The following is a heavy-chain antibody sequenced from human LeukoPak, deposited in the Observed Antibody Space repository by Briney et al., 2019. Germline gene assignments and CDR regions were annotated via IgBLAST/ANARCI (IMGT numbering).Heavy chain of an antibody. Sequence: GGSLRLSCAASGFTFDDYAMHWVRQAPGKGLEWVSLINWAGATTYSADSVKGRFTISRDNSKNTLYLQMNSLRAEDTAVYYCARDGAARRYYFDYWGQGTLVTVSS. V-gene: IGHV3-43D*04. CDR3: ARDGAARRYYFDY. J-gene: IGHJ4*02. D-gene: IGHD6-6*01. CDR2: INWAGATT. CDR1: GFTFDDYA.